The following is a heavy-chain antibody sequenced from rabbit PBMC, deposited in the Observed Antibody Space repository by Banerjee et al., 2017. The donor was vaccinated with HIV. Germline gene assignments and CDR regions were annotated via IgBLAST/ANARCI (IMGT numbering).Heavy chain of an antibody. Sequence: QEQLEESGGGLVQPEGSLTLTRTASRFSFSNKYVMCWVRQAPGKGLEWIACIYTSDGGTYYASWVNGRFTLSKTSSTTVTLQMTSLTAADTATYFCARYSGGPIYGDGGFGLWGPGTLVTVS. CDR3: ARYSGGPIYGDGGFGL. J-gene: IGHJ6*01. CDR2: IYTSDGGT. D-gene: IGHD2-1*01. V-gene: IGHV1S45*01. CDR1: RFSFSNKYV.